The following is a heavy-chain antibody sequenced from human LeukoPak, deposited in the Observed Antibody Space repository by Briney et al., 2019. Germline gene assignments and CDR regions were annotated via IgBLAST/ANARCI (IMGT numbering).Heavy chain of an antibody. CDR3: SRSHDYGGLYFYYYMDV. CDR1: GGSISSSSDY. Sequence: SETLSLTCTVSGGSISSSSDYSGWIRQTPGKGLEWIGNLDSSGSTYYNPSLKSRVTISVGTSKNQFSLNLRSVTAADTAIYFCSRSHDYGGLYFYYYMDVWGKGTTVTVSS. J-gene: IGHJ6*03. CDR2: LDSSGST. V-gene: IGHV4-39*01. D-gene: IGHD4-23*01.